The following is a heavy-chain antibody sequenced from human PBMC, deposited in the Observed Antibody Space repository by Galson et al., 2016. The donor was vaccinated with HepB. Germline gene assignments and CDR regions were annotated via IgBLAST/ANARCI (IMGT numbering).Heavy chain of an antibody. CDR3: GRDVGP. Sequence: SLRLSCAASGFTFSNYAVSWVRQAPGKGLEWVSLIYSEGTTDYADSVKGRFTISRDSSKNTLFLQMNRLRVEDTAVYYCGRDVGPWGRGTLVTVSS. CDR1: GFTFSNYA. V-gene: IGHV3-23*03. J-gene: IGHJ5*02. CDR2: IYSEGTT.